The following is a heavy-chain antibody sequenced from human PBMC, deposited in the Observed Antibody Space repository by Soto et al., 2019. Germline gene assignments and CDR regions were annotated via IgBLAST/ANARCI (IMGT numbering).Heavy chain of an antibody. Sequence: SETLSLTCAVYGGSFSGYYWSWIRQPPGKGLEWIGEINHSGSTNYNPSLKSRVTISVDTSKNQFSLKLSSVTAADTAVYYCARGLYYYDSSGYYSFDYWGQGTLVTVSS. D-gene: IGHD3-22*01. CDR1: GGSFSGYY. J-gene: IGHJ4*02. CDR3: ARGLYYYDSSGYYSFDY. V-gene: IGHV4-34*01. CDR2: INHSGST.